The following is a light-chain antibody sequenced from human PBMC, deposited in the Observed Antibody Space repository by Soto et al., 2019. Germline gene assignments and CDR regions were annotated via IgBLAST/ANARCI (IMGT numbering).Light chain of an antibody. V-gene: IGKV3-15*01. J-gene: IGKJ4*01. CDR3: QQHNNWPLT. CDR2: GVS. Sequence: EIVMTQSPGTLSVSPGERATLSCRASQSVSSNLAWYQQKPAQAPRLLIYGVSTRATGIPARFSGSGSGTEFTLTISSLQSEDSAVYYCQQHNNWPLTFGGGTKVELK. CDR1: QSVSSN.